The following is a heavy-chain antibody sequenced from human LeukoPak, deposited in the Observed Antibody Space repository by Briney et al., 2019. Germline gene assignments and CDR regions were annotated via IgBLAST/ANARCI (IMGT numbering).Heavy chain of an antibody. CDR2: ISSNGGST. CDR3: ARAGGYYYDSSGYNFDY. V-gene: IGHV3-64*01. CDR1: GFTFSSYA. D-gene: IGHD3-22*01. Sequence: LGGSLRLSCAASGFTFSSYAMHWVRQAPGKGLEYVSAISSNGGSTYYANSVKGRFTISRDNSKNTLYLQMGSLRAEDMAVYYCARAGGYYYDSSGYNFDYWGQGTLVTVSS. J-gene: IGHJ4*02.